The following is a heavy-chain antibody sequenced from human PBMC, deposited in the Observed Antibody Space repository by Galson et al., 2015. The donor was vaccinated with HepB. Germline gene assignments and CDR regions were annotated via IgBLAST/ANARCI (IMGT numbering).Heavy chain of an antibody. D-gene: IGHD6-19*01. CDR1: GDSVSSNSAA. V-gene: IGHV6-1*01. Sequence: CAISGDSVSSNSAAWNWIRQSPSRGLEWLGRTYYRSKWYNDYAVSVKSRITINPDTSKNQFSLQLNSVTPEDTAVYYCARDRNLQWLVHNWFDPWGQGTLVTVSS. J-gene: IGHJ5*02. CDR3: ARDRNLQWLVHNWFDP. CDR2: TYYRSKWYN.